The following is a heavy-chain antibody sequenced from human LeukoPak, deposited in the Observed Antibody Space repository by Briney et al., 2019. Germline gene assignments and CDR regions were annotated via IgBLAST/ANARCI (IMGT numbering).Heavy chain of an antibody. Sequence: SETLSLTCTVSGGSISSYYWSWIRQPPGKGLEWIGYIYYSGSTNYNPSLKSRVTISVDTSKNQFSLKLSSVTAADTAVYYCAREMADILTGYPSYYFDYWGQGTLVTVSS. CDR3: AREMADILTGYPSYYFDY. D-gene: IGHD3-9*01. CDR1: GGSISSYY. CDR2: IYYSGST. J-gene: IGHJ4*02. V-gene: IGHV4-59*01.